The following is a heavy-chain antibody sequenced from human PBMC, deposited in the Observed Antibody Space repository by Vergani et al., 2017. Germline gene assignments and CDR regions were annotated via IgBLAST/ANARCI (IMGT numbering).Heavy chain of an antibody. D-gene: IGHD5-12*01. CDR1: GGTFSSYA. J-gene: IGHJ4*02. Sequence: QVQLVQSGAEVKKPGSSVKVSCKASGGTFSSYAISWVRQAPGQGLEWMGGIIPIFGTANYAQKFQGRVTITADESTSTAYMELSSLRSEDTAVYYCARGRGYSGYDFGPRGGMCDYWGQGTLVTVSS. CDR3: ARGRGYSGYDFGPRGGMCDY. CDR2: IIPIFGTA. V-gene: IGHV1-69*01.